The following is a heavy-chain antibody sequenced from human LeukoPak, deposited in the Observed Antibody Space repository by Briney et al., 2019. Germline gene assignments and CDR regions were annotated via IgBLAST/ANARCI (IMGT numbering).Heavy chain of an antibody. CDR3: ARPPRGVLGNMHYMDV. CDR1: GGTFSSYA. CDR2: IIPIFGTA. Sequence: GASVKVSCKASGGTFSSYAISWVRQAPGQGLEWMGGIIPIFGTANYAQKFQGRVTITADESTSTAYMELSSLRSEDTAVYYCARPPRGVLGNMHYMDVWGKGTTVTVSS. V-gene: IGHV1-69*13. J-gene: IGHJ6*03. D-gene: IGHD7-27*01.